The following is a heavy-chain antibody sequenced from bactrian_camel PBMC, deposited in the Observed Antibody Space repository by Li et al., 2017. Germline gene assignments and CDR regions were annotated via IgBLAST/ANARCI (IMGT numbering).Heavy chain of an antibody. J-gene: IGHJ6*01. CDR2: MDGYGRTV. V-gene: IGHV3S60*01. CDR3: AVRLNSGCPVFAKDFAY. Sequence: QVQLVESGGGSVQAGGSLRLSCLALYFPYDTNNRMGWFRQVPGHERERVATMDGYGRTVYVMPSVRGRFTITKDKDKDTLYLEMNSLKPSDTAMYYCAVRLNSGCPVFAKDFAYWGQGTQVTVS. CDR1: YFPYDTNNR. D-gene: IGHD1*01.